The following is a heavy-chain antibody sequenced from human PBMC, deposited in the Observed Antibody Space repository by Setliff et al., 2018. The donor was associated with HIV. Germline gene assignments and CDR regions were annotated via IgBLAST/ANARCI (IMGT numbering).Heavy chain of an antibody. CDR2: MSYSGST. D-gene: IGHD3-10*01. J-gene: IGHJ6*03. CDR3: ARQRYYGSGVTGYYYCMDV. CDR1: GASFSSGGYY. V-gene: IGHV4-31*03. Sequence: PSETLSLTCNVSGASFSSGGYYWSWIRQHPGKGLEWIGYMSYSGSTFYKSSLKSRVTMSIDTSKNQFSLMLSPVTAADTAVYYCARQRYYGSGVTGYYYCMDVWGKGTTVTVSS.